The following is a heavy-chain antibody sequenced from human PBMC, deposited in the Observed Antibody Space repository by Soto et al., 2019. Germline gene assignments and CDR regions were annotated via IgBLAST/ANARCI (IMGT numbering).Heavy chain of an antibody. J-gene: IGHJ5*02. CDR2: IYSGGST. CDR3: ARDSTAAALYS. V-gene: IGHV3-53*01. D-gene: IGHD6-25*01. CDR1: GVTVSSNY. Sequence: EVQLVESGGGLIQPGWSLRLCCAASGVTVSSNYMSWGRQAPGKGLGWVSVIYSGGSTYYADSVKGRFTIYRDNSKNTLYLQMSSLRAEDTAVYYCARDSTAAALYSWGQGTLVTVSS.